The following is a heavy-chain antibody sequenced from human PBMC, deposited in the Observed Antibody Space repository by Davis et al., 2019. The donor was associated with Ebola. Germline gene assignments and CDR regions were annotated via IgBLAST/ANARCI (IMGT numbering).Heavy chain of an antibody. J-gene: IGHJ4*02. D-gene: IGHD6-13*01. CDR2: VSSDGSGT. CDR3: ARRRYSSTWHYFDY. V-gene: IGHV3-74*01. Sequence: HTGGSLRLSCAASGFTFSSYWMHWVRHVPGKGLVWVSRVSSDGSGTNYADYVKGRFTISRDNAKNSLYLQMNSLRAEDTAVYYCARRRYSSTWHYFDYWGQGTLVTVSS. CDR1: GFTFSSYW.